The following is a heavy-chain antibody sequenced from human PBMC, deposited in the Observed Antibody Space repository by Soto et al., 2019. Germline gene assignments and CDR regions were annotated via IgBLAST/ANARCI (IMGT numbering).Heavy chain of an antibody. J-gene: IGHJ6*02. D-gene: IGHD6-6*01. CDR1: GSTCYDYT. CDR3: AKDVIAARPYYHFGMDV. V-gene: IGHV3-43*01. CDR2: ISWDGGST. Sequence: GGSLRLSCAASGSTCYDYTMHCVRQVPGRGLEWVSLISWDGGSTYYADSVKGRFTISRDNSKNSLYLQMNSLRTDDTALYYCAKDVIAARPYYHFGMDVWGQATTVTVSS.